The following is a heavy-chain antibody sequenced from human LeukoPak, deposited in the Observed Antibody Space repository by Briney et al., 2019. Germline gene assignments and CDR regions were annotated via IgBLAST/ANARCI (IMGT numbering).Heavy chain of an antibody. Sequence: GGSLRLSCAASGFTFSSYAMHWVRQAPGKGLEWVAVISYDGSNKYYADSVKGRFTISRDNSKNTLYLQMNSLRAEDTAVYYCARDHRVVRDASDIWGQGTMVTVSS. CDR1: GFTFSSYA. V-gene: IGHV3-30-3*01. J-gene: IGHJ3*02. CDR2: ISYDGSNK. D-gene: IGHD2-15*01. CDR3: ARDHRVVRDASDI.